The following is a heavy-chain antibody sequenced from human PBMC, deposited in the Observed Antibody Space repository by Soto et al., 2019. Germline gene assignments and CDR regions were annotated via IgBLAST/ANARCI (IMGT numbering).Heavy chain of an antibody. CDR3: AREGGLLRIYTWFD. D-gene: IGHD2-2*02. CDR2: ASHDGDT. Sequence: PSSTXSLGCGFCGDCVTIPGDYVSWVRQPPGNLPEWIGYASHDGDTVYNPSLDSRVTISVDTSTNQFSLILNSVTTADTAVYYCAREGGLLRIYTWFD. J-gene: IGHJ5*01. CDR1: GDCVTIPGDY. V-gene: IGHV4-61*08.